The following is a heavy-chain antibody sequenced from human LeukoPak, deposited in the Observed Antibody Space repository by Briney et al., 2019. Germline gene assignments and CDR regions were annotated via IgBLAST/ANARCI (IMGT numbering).Heavy chain of an antibody. D-gene: IGHD2-8*01. J-gene: IGHJ4*02. CDR1: GYSISSGFY. CDR2: IYYSGNT. Sequence: PSETLSLTCAVSGYSISSGFYWAWIRQPPGKGVECPGIIYYSGNTYYNPSLKSRLTISVDTSKNEFSLKLGSVTAADTAVYYCARDNGGDDPPTPDYWGQGTLVTVSS. V-gene: IGHV4-38-2*02. CDR3: ARDNGGDDPPTPDY.